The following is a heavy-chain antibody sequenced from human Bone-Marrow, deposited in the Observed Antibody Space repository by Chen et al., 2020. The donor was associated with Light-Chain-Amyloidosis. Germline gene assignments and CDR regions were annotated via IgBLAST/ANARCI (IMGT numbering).Heavy chain of an antibody. CDR3: AKDPSYEVLTGYCRFDS. CDR1: GFTFSNYA. J-gene: IGHJ4*02. CDR2: SSGAGATR. V-gene: IGHV3-23*04. D-gene: IGHD3-9*01. Sequence: EVRLVESGGGLVQPGGSLRLSCAPSGFTFSNYAMTWVRQAPGKGLEWVSSSSGAGATRNYADSVKGRFTISRDNSKNTVYLQMNSLRVEDTAIYFCAKDPSYEVLTGYCRFDSWGQGTPVTVSS.